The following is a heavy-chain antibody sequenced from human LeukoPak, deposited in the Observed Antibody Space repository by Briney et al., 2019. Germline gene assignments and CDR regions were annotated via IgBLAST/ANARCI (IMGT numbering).Heavy chain of an antibody. Sequence: SETLSLTCTVSGGSISSYYWSWIRQPPGKGLEWIGYIYYSGSTNYNPSLKSRVTISVDTSKNQFSLKLSSVTAADTAVYYCATLYSSYDAFDIWGQGTMVTVSS. D-gene: IGHD6-6*01. J-gene: IGHJ3*02. CDR1: GGSISSYY. CDR2: IYYSGST. CDR3: ATLYSSYDAFDI. V-gene: IGHV4-59*08.